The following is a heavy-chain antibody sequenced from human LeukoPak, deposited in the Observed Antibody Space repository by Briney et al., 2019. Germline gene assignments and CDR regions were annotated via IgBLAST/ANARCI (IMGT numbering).Heavy chain of an antibody. D-gene: IGHD4-17*01. CDR3: ARKGLGGDLFDY. CDR2: IYHSGST. Sequence: SQTLSLTCAVSGGSISSGGYSWSWIRQPPGKGLEWIGYIYHSGSTYYNPSLKCRVTISVDRSKNQFSLKLSSVTAADTAVYYCARKGLGGDLFDYWGQGTLVTVSS. CDR1: GGSISSGGYS. V-gene: IGHV4-30-2*01. J-gene: IGHJ4*02.